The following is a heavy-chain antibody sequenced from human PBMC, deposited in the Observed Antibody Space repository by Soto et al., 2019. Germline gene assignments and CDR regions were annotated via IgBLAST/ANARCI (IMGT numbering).Heavy chain of an antibody. CDR3: ARDRWGYCSSSSGGVGQL. CDR2: ISSSSSYI. V-gene: IGHV3-21*01. CDR1: GFTFSSYS. Sequence: EVQLVESGGGLVKPGGSLRLSCAASGFTFSSYSMNWVRQAPGKGLEWVSSISSSSSYIYYADSVKGRFTISRDNAKNSQYLQMNGLRAEDTVEYCCARDRWGYCSSSSGGVGQLWGQGTLVTVSS. J-gene: IGHJ4*02. D-gene: IGHD2-2*01.